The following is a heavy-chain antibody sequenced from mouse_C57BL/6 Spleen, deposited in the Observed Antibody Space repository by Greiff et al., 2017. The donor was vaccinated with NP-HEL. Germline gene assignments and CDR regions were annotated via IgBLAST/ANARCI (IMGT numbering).Heavy chain of an antibody. CDR2: IWSGGST. J-gene: IGHJ3*01. CDR1: GFSLTSYG. CDR3: ATDGLPGFAY. V-gene: IGHV2-2*01. Sequence: VQLKESGPGLVQPSQSLSITCTVSGFSLTSYGVHWVRQSPGKGLEWLGVIWSGGSTDYNAAFISRLSISKDNSKSQVFFKMNSLQADDTAIYYCATDGLPGFAYWGQGTLVTVSA. D-gene: IGHD2-10*01.